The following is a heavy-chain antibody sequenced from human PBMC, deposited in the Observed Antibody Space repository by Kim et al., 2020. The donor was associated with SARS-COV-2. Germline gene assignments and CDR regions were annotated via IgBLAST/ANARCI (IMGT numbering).Heavy chain of an antibody. CDR1: GYTFTKYG. V-gene: IGHV1-3*01. Sequence: ASVKVSCKASGYTFTKYGVHWVRQAPGQSLEWMGWVNAVNGDTHYSPKFQDRVTITRDTSATTAYMELSSLRSEDTAVYYCARPSFCADGICPYYDYWGQGTLVTVSS. CDR3: ARPSFCADGICPYYDY. CDR2: VNAVNGDT. D-gene: IGHD2-8*01. J-gene: IGHJ4*02.